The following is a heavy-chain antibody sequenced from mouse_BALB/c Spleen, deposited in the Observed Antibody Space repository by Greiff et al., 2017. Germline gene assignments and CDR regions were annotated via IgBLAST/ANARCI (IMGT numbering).Heavy chain of an antibody. CDR3: ASILRQFAY. J-gene: IGHJ3*01. V-gene: IGHV14-3*02. CDR1: GFNIKDTY. CDR2: IDPANGNT. Sequence: VQLKESGAELVKPGASVKLSCTASGFNIKDTYMHWVKQRPEPGLEWIGRIDPANGNTKYDPKFQGKATITADTSSNTAYLQLSSLTSEDTAVYYCASILRQFAYWGQGTLVTVSA. D-gene: IGHD1-1*01.